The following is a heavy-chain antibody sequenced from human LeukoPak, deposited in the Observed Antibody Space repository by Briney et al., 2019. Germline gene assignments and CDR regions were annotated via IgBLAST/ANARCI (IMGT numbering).Heavy chain of an antibody. D-gene: IGHD2-2*01. V-gene: IGHV3-30*02. CDR1: GFTFSSYG. J-gene: IGHJ3*02. Sequence: GGSLRLSCAASGFTFSSYGMHWVRQAPGKGLEWVAFKRYDGSNKYYADSVKGRFTISRDNSKNTLYLQMNSLRAEDTAVYYCAKLGGRIVVVPAAKDAFDIWGQGTMVTVSS. CDR3: AKLGGRIVVVPAAKDAFDI. CDR2: KRYDGSNK.